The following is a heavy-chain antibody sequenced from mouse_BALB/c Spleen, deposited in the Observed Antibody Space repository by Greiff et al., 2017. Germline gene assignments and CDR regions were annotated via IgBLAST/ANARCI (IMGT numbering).Heavy chain of an antibody. J-gene: IGHJ4*01. Sequence: EVKLMESGGGLVKPGGSLKLSCAASGFTFSSYALSWVRQTPEKRLEWVASISSGGSTYYPDSVKGRFTISSDNARNIMYLQMSSLRSEDTAMYYCARGDYGSSYDAMDYWGQGTSVTVSS. CDR1: GFTFSSYA. D-gene: IGHD1-1*01. CDR2: ISSGGST. CDR3: ARGDYGSSYDAMDY. V-gene: IGHV5-6-5*01.